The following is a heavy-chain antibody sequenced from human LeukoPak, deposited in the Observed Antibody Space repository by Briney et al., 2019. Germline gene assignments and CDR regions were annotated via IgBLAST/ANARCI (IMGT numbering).Heavy chain of an antibody. CDR3: ARGRRGYCSGGSCPFDY. Sequence: ASVKVSCKASGGTFSSYAISWVRQAPGQGLEWMGGIIPIFGTANYAQKFQGRVTITADESTSTAYMELSSLRSEDTAVYYCARGRRGYCSGGSCPFDYWGQGTLVTVSS. CDR2: IIPIFGTA. CDR1: GGTFSSYA. D-gene: IGHD2-15*01. J-gene: IGHJ4*02. V-gene: IGHV1-69*13.